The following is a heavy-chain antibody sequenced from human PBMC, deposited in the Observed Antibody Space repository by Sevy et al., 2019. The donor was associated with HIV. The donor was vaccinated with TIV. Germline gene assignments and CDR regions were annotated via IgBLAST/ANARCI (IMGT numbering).Heavy chain of an antibody. CDR3: ARDLQLWLKSTAFDI. V-gene: IGHV3-30-3*01. D-gene: IGHD5-18*01. Sequence: GGYLRLSCAASGFTFSSYAMHWVRQAPGKGLEWVAVISYDGSNKYYADSVKGRFTISRDNSKNTLYLQMNSLRAEDTAVYYCARDLQLWLKSTAFDIWGQGTLVSVSS. J-gene: IGHJ3*02. CDR1: GFTFSSYA. CDR2: ISYDGSNK.